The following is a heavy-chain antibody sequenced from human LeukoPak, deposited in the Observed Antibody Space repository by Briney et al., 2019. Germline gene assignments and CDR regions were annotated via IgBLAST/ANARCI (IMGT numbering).Heavy chain of an antibody. CDR2: IRYDGTNK. CDR1: RFSFSKYG. Sequence: PAGSLRLSCAASRFSFSKYGMHWVRQAPGKGLEWVAFIRYDGTNKYYVDSVKGRFTISRDNSKNTLYLQMNSLRAEDTAVYYCAKDLYGDYGRGIDYWGQGTLVTVSS. D-gene: IGHD4-17*01. J-gene: IGHJ4*02. CDR3: AKDLYGDYGRGIDY. V-gene: IGHV3-30*02.